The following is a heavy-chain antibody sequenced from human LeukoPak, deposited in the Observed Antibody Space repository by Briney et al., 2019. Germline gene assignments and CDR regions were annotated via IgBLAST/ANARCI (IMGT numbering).Heavy chain of an antibody. J-gene: IGHJ4*02. Sequence: PSETLSLTCTVSGGSISSSSYYWGWIRQPPGKGLEWIGSIYYSGSTYYNPSLRSRVTISVDTSKNQFSLKLSSVTAADTAVYYCARNVDTAMVPHFDYWGQGTLVTVSS. CDR2: IYYSGST. V-gene: IGHV4-39*01. D-gene: IGHD5-18*01. CDR3: ARNVDTAMVPHFDY. CDR1: GGSISSSSYY.